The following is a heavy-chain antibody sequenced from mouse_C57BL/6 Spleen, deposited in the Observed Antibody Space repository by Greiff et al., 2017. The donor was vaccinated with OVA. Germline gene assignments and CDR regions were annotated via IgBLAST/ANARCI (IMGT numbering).Heavy chain of an antibody. CDR1: GYSITSGYY. CDR2: ISYDGSN. V-gene: IGHV3-6*01. CDR3: AREGANWRFDY. D-gene: IGHD4-1*01. J-gene: IGHJ2*01. Sequence: ESGPGLVKPSQSLSLTCSVTGYSITSGYYWNWIRQFPGNKLEWMGYISYDGSNKYNPSLKNRHYITRDTSKNQLFLKLNSVTTEDTATYYCAREGANWRFDYWGQGTTLTVSS.